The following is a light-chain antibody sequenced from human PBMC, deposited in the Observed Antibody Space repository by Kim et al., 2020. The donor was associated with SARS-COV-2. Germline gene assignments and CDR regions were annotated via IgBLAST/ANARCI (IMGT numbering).Light chain of an antibody. V-gene: IGLV7-43*01. CDR1: TGPVTGGHF. CDR3: LLYFGGGQRV. CDR2: NTN. Sequence: AVVTQEPSLTVSPGGTVTLTCGSSTGPVTGGHFPNWFQQKPGQAPRALISNTNNRHSWTPARFSGSLLGDKAALTLSGVQPEDEADYHCLLYFGGGQRVFGGGTQLTVL. J-gene: IGLJ3*02.